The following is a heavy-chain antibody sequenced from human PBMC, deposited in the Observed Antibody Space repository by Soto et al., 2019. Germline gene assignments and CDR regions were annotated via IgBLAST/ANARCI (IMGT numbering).Heavy chain of an antibody. V-gene: IGHV3-21*01. Sequence: EVQLVESGGGLVKPGGSLRLSCAASGFTFSTYSLHWVRQAPGKGLEWVSSISSTSSYIYYADSVKGRFTISRDNAKNSLYPQMNSLRAEDTAVYYCVRDVNYYDSSGYRDYWGQGTLVTVSS. CDR1: GFTFSTYS. CDR3: VRDVNYYDSSGYRDY. CDR2: ISSTSSYI. J-gene: IGHJ4*02. D-gene: IGHD3-22*01.